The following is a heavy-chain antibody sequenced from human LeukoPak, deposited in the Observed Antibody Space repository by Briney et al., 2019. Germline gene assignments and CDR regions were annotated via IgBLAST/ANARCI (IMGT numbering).Heavy chain of an antibody. CDR3: AGVQEEWFGDSDAFDI. D-gene: IGHD3-10*01. CDR2: IYTSGST. J-gene: IGHJ3*02. Sequence: SQTLSLTCAVSGGSISSGGYSWSWIRQPPGKGLEWIGRIYTSGSTNYNPSLKSRVTMSVDTSKNQFSLKLSSVTAADTAVYYCAGVQEEWFGDSDAFDIWGQGTMVTVSS. CDR1: GGSISSGGYS. V-gene: IGHV4-61*02.